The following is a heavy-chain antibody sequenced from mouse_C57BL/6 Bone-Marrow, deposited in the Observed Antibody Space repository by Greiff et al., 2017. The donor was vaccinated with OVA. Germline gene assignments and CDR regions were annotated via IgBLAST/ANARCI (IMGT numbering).Heavy chain of an antibody. CDR2: INPNNGGT. J-gene: IGHJ4*01. Sequence: EVMLVESGPELVKPGASVKIPCKASGYTFTDYNMDWVKQSHGKSLEWIGDINPNNGGTIYNQKFKGKATLTVDKSSSTAYMELRSLTSEDTAVYYCARLIWDVGAMDYWGQGTSVTVSS. CDR1: GYTFTDYN. CDR3: ARLIWDVGAMDY. D-gene: IGHD4-1*01. V-gene: IGHV1-18*01.